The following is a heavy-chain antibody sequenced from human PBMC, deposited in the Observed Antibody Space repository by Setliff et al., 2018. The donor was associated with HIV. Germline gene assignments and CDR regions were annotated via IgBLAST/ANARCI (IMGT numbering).Heavy chain of an antibody. CDR2: INTDGSST. D-gene: IGHD1-1*01. V-gene: IGHV3-74*01. Sequence: GGSLRLSCAASGFTFSTTWMYWVRQAPGKGLVWVSRINTDGSSTTYADSVKGRFTISRDDAKNTLYLQMNSLRAEDTAVYYCARARGTNWPFDYWGQGTLVTVSS. CDR3: ARARGTNWPFDY. J-gene: IGHJ4*02. CDR1: GFTFSTTW.